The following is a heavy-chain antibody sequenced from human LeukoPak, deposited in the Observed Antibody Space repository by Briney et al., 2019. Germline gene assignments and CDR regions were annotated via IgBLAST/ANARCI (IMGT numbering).Heavy chain of an antibody. D-gene: IGHD3-3*01. J-gene: IGHJ4*02. Sequence: QAGGSLRLSCAASGFIFNNYAMSWVRQAPGKGLEWVSVISSNGGTTYYADSMKGRFTISRDNSKNTLYLQMNSLRVEDTAVFYCARDRYDTWSRRGNFDSWGQGTLVIVSS. CDR1: GFIFNNYA. CDR3: ARDRYDTWSRRGNFDS. CDR2: ISSNGGTT. V-gene: IGHV3-23*01.